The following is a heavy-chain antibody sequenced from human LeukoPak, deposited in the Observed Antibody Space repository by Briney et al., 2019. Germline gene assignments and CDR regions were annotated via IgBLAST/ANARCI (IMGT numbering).Heavy chain of an antibody. CDR3: ARLYSSSWQFDY. J-gene: IGHJ4*02. CDR1: GASINSGDYY. V-gene: IGHV4-39*07. D-gene: IGHD6-13*01. Sequence: PSETLSLTCTVSGASINSGDYYWTWIRQPPGKGREWIGSIYYSGSTYYNPSLKSRVTISVDTSKNQFSLKLSSVTAADTAVYYCARLYSSSWQFDYWGQGTLVTVSS. CDR2: IYYSGST.